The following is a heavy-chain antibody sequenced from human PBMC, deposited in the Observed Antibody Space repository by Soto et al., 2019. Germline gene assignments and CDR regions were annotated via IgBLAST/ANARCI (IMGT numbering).Heavy chain of an antibody. CDR2: ISGSGGST. CDR1: GFTFSSYA. V-gene: IGHV3-23*01. Sequence: EVQLLESGGGLVQPGGSLRLSCAASGFTFSSYAMSWVRQAPGTGLEWVSAISGSGGSTYYADYVKGRFTISRDNSKNTLYRQMDSLRAEDTAVYYCAKTRYSSSASGADYWGQGNLVTVSS. D-gene: IGHD6-6*01. CDR3: AKTRYSSSASGADY. J-gene: IGHJ4*02.